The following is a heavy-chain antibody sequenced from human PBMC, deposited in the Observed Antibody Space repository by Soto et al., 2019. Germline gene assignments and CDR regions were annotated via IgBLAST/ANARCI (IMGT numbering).Heavy chain of an antibody. D-gene: IGHD1-26*01. CDR3: ARDRGSYAPAY. CDR2: ISANNGNT. V-gene: IGHV1-18*01. CDR1: GYTFTSYG. Sequence: QVQLVQSGAEVKKPGASVKVSCKASGYTFTSYGICWVRQAHGQGLEWMGWISANNGNTNYAQKLQGRVTMTTDTSTSSVYMELRSLRSDDTAAYYCARDRGSYAPAYWGQGTLVTVSS. J-gene: IGHJ4*02.